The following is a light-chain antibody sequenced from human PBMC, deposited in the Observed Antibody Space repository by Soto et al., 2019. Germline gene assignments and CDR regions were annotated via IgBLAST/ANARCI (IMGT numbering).Light chain of an antibody. CDR1: SSDVGGYNL. J-gene: IGLJ2*01. V-gene: IGLV2-23*01. Sequence: QSALTQPASVSGSPGQSITISCTGTSSDVGGYNLVSWYQHHPGKAPKLMIYEGSKRPSGVSNRFSGSKSGNTASLTISGLQAEDEADYYCCSYAGSSTVVFGGGTKLTVL. CDR3: CSYAGSSTVV. CDR2: EGS.